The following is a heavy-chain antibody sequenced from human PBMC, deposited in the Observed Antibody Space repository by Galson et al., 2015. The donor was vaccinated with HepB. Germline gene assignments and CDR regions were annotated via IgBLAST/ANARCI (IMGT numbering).Heavy chain of an antibody. Sequence: SVKVSCKASGYTFTSYGISWVRQAPGQGLEWMGWISAYNGNTNYAQKLQGRVTMTTDTSTSTAYMELRSLRSDDTAVYYCARDHSSGWLLYGVSRWDWFDPWGQGALVTVSS. D-gene: IGHD6-19*01. CDR1: GYTFTSYG. J-gene: IGHJ5*02. CDR2: ISAYNGNT. CDR3: ARDHSSGWLLYGVSRWDWFDP. V-gene: IGHV1-18*01.